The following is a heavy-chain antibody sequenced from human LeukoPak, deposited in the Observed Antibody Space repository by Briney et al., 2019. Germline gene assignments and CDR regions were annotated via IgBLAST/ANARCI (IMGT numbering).Heavy chain of an antibody. Sequence: GGSLRLSCVGSGFTFSSHGMTWVRQAPGKGLEWVANIKQGGSEKHYLDSVKGRFTISRDDAKNSLYLQMSSLRADDTAVYYCARDGQGNGGKDYWGQGTRVTVSS. J-gene: IGHJ4*02. V-gene: IGHV3-7*05. CDR2: IKQGGSEK. D-gene: IGHD4-23*01. CDR1: GFTFSSHG. CDR3: ARDGQGNGGKDY.